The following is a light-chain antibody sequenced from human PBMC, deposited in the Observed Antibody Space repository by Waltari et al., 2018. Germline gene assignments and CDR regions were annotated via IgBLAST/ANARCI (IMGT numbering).Light chain of an antibody. CDR3: SSYISSDTLEL. Sequence: HSALTQPASVSGSPGQSITISCTGSSSDIGNYNYVSWYQQHPGKAPKLMIFDVSNRPSVVSTRFSGFQSGNTSSLTISGLQAEDEADYYCSSYISSDTLELFGGGTSLTVL. J-gene: IGLJ2*01. V-gene: IGLV2-14*03. CDR2: DVS. CDR1: SSDIGNYNY.